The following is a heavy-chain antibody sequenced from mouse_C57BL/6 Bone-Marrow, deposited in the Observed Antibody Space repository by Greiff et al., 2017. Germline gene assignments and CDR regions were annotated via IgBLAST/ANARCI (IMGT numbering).Heavy chain of an antibody. Sequence: EVQRVESGGGLVKPGGSLKLSCAASGFTFSSYAMSWVRQTPEKRLEWVATISDGGSYTYYPDNVKGRFTISRDNAKNNLYLQMSHLKSEDTAMYYCASPYDYDVRFAYWGQGTLVTVSA. J-gene: IGHJ3*01. CDR2: ISDGGSYT. D-gene: IGHD2-4*01. CDR3: ASPYDYDVRFAY. CDR1: GFTFSSYA. V-gene: IGHV5-4*01.